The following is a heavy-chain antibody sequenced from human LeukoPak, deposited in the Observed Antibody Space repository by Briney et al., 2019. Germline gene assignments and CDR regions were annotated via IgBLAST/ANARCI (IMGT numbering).Heavy chain of an antibody. Sequence: SETLSLTCTVSGGSISSYYGSWIPQSAGKGLEWSGRIYTSGSTNYNPSLKSRVIISVDTSENQFSLKLSSVTAADTAVYYCARYVVYGSGKYYFDYWGQGTLVTVSS. V-gene: IGHV4-4*07. J-gene: IGHJ4*02. CDR1: GGSISSYY. CDR3: ARYVVYGSGKYYFDY. CDR2: IYTSGST. D-gene: IGHD3-10*01.